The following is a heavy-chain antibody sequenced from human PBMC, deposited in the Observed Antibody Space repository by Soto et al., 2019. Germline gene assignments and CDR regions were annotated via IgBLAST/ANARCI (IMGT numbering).Heavy chain of an antibody. V-gene: IGHV4-59*01. Sequence: SETLSLTCTVSGGSISSYYWSWIRQPPGKGLEWIGYFSYSGSTNYNPSLKSRVTISVDTSKNQFSLRLSSVTAADTAVYYCARDRNPDSGSYYSPFDYWGQGTLVTVSS. CDR3: ARDRNPDSGSYYSPFDY. D-gene: IGHD1-26*01. CDR1: GGSISSYY. CDR2: FSYSGST. J-gene: IGHJ4*02.